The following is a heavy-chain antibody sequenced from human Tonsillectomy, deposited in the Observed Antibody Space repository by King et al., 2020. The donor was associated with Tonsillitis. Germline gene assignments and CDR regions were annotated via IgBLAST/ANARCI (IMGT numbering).Heavy chain of an antibody. CDR2: IKSDGSST. V-gene: IGHV3-74*01. Sequence: VQLVESGGGLVQPGGSLRLSCAASGFTFSNYWMHWVRQAPGKGLVWVSRIKSDGSSTTYADSVKGRFTISRGNDKNTLYLQMNSLRAEDTAVYYCARAPHDILTGYSPVDYWGQGTLVTVSS. CDR1: GFTFSNYW. CDR3: ARAPHDILTGYSPVDY. D-gene: IGHD3-9*01. J-gene: IGHJ4*02.